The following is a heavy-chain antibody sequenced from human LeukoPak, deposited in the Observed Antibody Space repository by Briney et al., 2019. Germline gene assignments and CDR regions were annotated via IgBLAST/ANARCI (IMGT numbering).Heavy chain of an antibody. CDR2: IVVGSGNT. V-gene: IGHV1-58*01. CDR1: GFTFTSSA. Sequence: GTSVKVSCKASGFTFTSSAVQWARQARGQRLEWIGWIVVGSGNTNYAQKFQERVTITRDMSTSTAYMELSSLRSEDTAVYYCAADQYYYDSSGYSYYFDYWGQGTLVTVSS. D-gene: IGHD3-22*01. CDR3: AADQYYYDSSGYSYYFDY. J-gene: IGHJ4*02.